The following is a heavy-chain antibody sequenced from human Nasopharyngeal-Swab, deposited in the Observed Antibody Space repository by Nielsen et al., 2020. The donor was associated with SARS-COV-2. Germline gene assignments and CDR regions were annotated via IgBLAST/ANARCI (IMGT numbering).Heavy chain of an antibody. CDR1: GFTFSDSW. CDR2: INSDGSRT. V-gene: IGHV3-74*01. CDR3: ARDFDKTGD. D-gene: IGHD7-27*01. J-gene: IGHJ4*02. Sequence: GGSLRLSCAVSGFTFSDSWIHWVRQAPGKGLVWVSRINSDGSRTGCADSVKGRFTVSRDNAKNTVFLQMNSLRAEDTAVYYCARDFDKTGDWGQGTLVTASS.